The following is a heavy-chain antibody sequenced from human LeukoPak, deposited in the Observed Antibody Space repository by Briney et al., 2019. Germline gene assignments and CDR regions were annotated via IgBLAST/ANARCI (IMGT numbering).Heavy chain of an antibody. CDR3: ARDSYYGSGSYYTYTFDY. V-gene: IGHV3-53*01. Sequence: GVSLRLSCAASGFSVSRNYMSWVRQAPRKGLEWVSVFYSGGSTYYADSVKGRFTISRDNSKNTLYLQMNSLRAEDTAVYYCARDSYYGSGSYYTYTFDYWGQGTLVTVSS. CDR1: GFSVSRNY. D-gene: IGHD3-10*01. CDR2: FYSGGST. J-gene: IGHJ4*02.